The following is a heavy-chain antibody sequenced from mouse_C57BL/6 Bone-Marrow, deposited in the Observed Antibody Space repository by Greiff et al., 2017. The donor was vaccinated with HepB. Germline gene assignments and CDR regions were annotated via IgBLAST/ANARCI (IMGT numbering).Heavy chain of an antibody. V-gene: IGHV5-4*01. J-gene: IGHJ4*01. CDR3: ARDKDY. CDR2: ISDGGSYT. CDR1: GFTFSSYA. Sequence: EVQLVESGGGLVKPGGSLNLSCAASGFTFSSYAMSWVRQTPEKRLEWVATISDGGSYTYYPDNVKGRFTISRDNAKNNLYLQMSHLKSEDTAMYYCARDKDYWGQGTSVTVSS.